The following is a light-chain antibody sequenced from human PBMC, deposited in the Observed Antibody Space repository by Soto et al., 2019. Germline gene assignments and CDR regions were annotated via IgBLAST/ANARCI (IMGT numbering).Light chain of an antibody. CDR3: QQHINRLS. V-gene: IGKV3-11*01. Sequence: EIVLTQSPATLSLSPGERATLSCRASQSVSNYLAWYKQKPGQAPRLLIYDASNRATGIPARFSGSGSGTDFTLTISTLEPEDFAVYYCQQHINRLSFGGGTKVDIK. CDR2: DAS. CDR1: QSVSNY. J-gene: IGKJ4*01.